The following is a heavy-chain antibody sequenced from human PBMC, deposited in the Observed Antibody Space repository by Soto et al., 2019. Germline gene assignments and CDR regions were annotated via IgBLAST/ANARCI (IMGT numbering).Heavy chain of an antibody. CDR2: IYHSANT. CDR3: ARGIGVVGRQLYLDS. Sequence: TLSLTCAVSGGSISSADYSCSWIRQPPGKGLEWIGYIYHSANTYYNPSLKSRVTISVDRSKNHVSLKLSSVTAADTAVYYCARGIGVVGRQLYLDSWGQGTLVTVSS. D-gene: IGHD3-3*01. V-gene: IGHV4-30-2*01. CDR1: GGSISSADYS. J-gene: IGHJ4*02.